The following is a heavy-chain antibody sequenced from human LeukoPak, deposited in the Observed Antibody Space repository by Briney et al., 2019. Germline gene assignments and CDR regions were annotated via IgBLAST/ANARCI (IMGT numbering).Heavy chain of an antibody. Sequence: SETLSLTCSVSGGSISSYFWTWIRQPPGKGLEWIGYRYYSGSTTYNPSLKSRVTISVDTSKSQFSLKLISVTAADTAIYYCARVRGDFETDWGQGTLVTVSS. CDR1: GGSISSYF. CDR3: ARVRGDFETD. CDR2: RYYSGST. J-gene: IGHJ1*01. D-gene: IGHD3-16*01. V-gene: IGHV4-59*01.